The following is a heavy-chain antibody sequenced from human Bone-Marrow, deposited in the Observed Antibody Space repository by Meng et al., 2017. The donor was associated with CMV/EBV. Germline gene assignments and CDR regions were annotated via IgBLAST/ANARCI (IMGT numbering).Heavy chain of an antibody. CDR3: ARRRYNSYQGFFDY. Sequence: SETLSLTCAISGDSVSSNSASWNWFGQSPSRGLEWLGRTYYDSKWYYDYAVSVESRIVINPDTSQNQISLYLNSVTPEDTAVYYCARRRYNSYQGFFDYWGQGTLVTVSS. CDR1: GDSVSSNSAS. V-gene: IGHV6-1*01. D-gene: IGHD1-1*01. J-gene: IGHJ4*02. CDR2: TYYDSKWYY.